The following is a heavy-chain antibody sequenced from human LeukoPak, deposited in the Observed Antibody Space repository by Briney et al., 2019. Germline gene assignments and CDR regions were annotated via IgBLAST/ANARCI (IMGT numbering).Heavy chain of an antibody. CDR3: AEGTTG. J-gene: IGHJ1*01. CDR2: ITQGGSVK. CDR1: GFTFSRHW. V-gene: IGHV3-7*01. Sequence: GGSLRLSCATSGFTFSRHWMSWVRQAPGKGLEWVANITQGGSVKYYVDSVKGRFTISRDNAKNSLYLQINSLRSEDTAIYYCAEGTTGWGQGTLVTVSS. D-gene: IGHD1-1*01.